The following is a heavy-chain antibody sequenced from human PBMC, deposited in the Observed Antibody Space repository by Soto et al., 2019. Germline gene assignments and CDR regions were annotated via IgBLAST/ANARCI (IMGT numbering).Heavy chain of an antibody. Sequence: ETLSLTCTVSGGSISSSSYYWGWIRQPPGKGLEWIGSIYYSGSTYYNPSLKSRVTISVDTSKNQFSLKLSSVTAADTAVYYCASLHRASTYYDFWSGLIGWFDPWGQGTLVTVSS. J-gene: IGHJ5*02. CDR3: ASLHRASTYYDFWSGLIGWFDP. CDR2: IYYSGST. D-gene: IGHD3-3*01. CDR1: GGSISSSSYY. V-gene: IGHV4-39*01.